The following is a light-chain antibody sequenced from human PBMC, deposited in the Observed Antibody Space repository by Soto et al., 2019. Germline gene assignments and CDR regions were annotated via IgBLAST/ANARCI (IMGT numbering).Light chain of an antibody. CDR1: SSDVGGYIY. V-gene: IGLV2-14*01. CDR2: EVS. CDR3: CSYTSANTFV. Sequence: QSALTQPASVSGSPGQSITISCTGTSSDVGGYIYVSWYQHHPGKAPKFMIYEVSNRPSGVSNRFSGSKSGNTASLTISGLQAEDEADYYCCSYTSANTFVFGTGTKVTVL. J-gene: IGLJ1*01.